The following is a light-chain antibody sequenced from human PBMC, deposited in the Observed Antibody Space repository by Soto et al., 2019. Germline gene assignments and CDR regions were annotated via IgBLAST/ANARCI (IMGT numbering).Light chain of an antibody. CDR2: EAT. Sequence: QSALTQPASVSGSPGQSITISCTGTSNDVGSYNFVSWYQHHPGKAPKLMIYEATKWPSGVSHRFSGSKSGNTASLTISGLHAEDEGEYYCCSYAGSMTWVFGGGTKLTVL. CDR1: SNDVGSYNF. CDR3: CSYAGSMTWV. V-gene: IGLV2-23*01. J-gene: IGLJ3*02.